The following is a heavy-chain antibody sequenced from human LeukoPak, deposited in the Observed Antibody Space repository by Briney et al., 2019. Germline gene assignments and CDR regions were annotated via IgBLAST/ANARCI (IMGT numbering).Heavy chain of an antibody. V-gene: IGHV4-59*08. CDR3: AGILSGSYGY. D-gene: IGHD1-26*01. CDR1: GGSISSYY. Sequence: SETLSLTCTVSGGSISSYYWSWIRQPPGKGLEWIGYIYYSGSTNYNPSLKSRVTIPVDTSKNQFSLKLSSVTAADTAVYYCAGILSGSYGYWGQGTLVTVSS. J-gene: IGHJ4*02. CDR2: IYYSGST.